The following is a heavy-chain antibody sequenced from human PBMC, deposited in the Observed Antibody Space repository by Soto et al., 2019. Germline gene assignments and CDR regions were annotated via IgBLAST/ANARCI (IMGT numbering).Heavy chain of an antibody. V-gene: IGHV1-69*01. CDR2: IIPSFGTA. CDR1: GGTFSSYA. D-gene: IGHD3-16*02. Sequence: QVQLVQSGADVKKPGSSVKVSCKASGGTFSSYAISWVRQAPGQGLEWMGGIIPSFGTANYAQKFQGRVTITADESTSTDYMELSSLRSEDTAVYYCAHRRAYRYYCGMDVWGQGTTVTVSS. CDR3: AHRRAYRYYCGMDV. J-gene: IGHJ6*02.